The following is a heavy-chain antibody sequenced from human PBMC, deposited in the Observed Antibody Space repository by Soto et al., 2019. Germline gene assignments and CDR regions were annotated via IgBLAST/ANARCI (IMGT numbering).Heavy chain of an antibody. CDR1: GDAVSSNSVA. D-gene: IGHD2-15*01. V-gene: IGHV6-1*01. J-gene: IGHJ6*02. CDR3: ARSEEDSDYYYYGMDV. Sequence: SQTLSLTCVGSGDAVSSNSVAWNWVRQSPSRGLEWLGRTYYRSRWYSDYAVSVRSRIDINADTSKNQVSLQLNSVTPEDTAVYYCARSEEDSDYYYYGMDVWGQGTTVTVSS. CDR2: TYYRSRWYS.